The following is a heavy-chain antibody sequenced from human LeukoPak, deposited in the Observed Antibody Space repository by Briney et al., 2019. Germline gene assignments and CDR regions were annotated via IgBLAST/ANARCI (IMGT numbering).Heavy chain of an antibody. D-gene: IGHD6-13*01. Sequence: GGSLRLSCAASGFTFTNFDMVWVRQAPGKGLEWVSAISGSGGSTYYADSVKGRFTISRDNSKNTLYLQMNSLRAEDTAVYYCAKDGSSSWYYYYMDVWGKGTTVTVSS. CDR1: GFTFTNFD. CDR2: ISGSGGST. V-gene: IGHV3-23*01. J-gene: IGHJ6*03. CDR3: AKDGSSSWYYYYMDV.